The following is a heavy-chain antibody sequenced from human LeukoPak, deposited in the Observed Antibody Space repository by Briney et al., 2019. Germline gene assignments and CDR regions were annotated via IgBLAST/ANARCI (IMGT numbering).Heavy chain of an antibody. D-gene: IGHD3-3*01. Sequence: ASVKVSCKASGYTFTGYYMHWVRQAPGQGLEWMGWINPNSGGTIYAQKFQGWVTMTRDTSISTAYMELRSLRSDDTAVYYCARDHYDFWSGYYSPPDYWGQGTLVTVSS. V-gene: IGHV1-2*04. CDR1: GYTFTGYY. J-gene: IGHJ4*02. CDR3: ARDHYDFWSGYYSPPDY. CDR2: INPNSGGT.